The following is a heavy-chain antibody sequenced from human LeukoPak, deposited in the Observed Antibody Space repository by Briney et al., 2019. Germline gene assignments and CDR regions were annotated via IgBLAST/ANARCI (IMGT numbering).Heavy chain of an antibody. J-gene: IGHJ4*02. Sequence: SETLSLTCTVSGGSVSSGSYYWSWIRQPPGKGLEWIGYIYYSGSTNYNPSLKSRVTISVDTSKNQFSLKLSSVTAADTAVYYCAREGDSSGYFDYWGQGTLVTASS. CDR1: GGSVSSGSYY. V-gene: IGHV4-61*01. CDR3: AREGDSSGYFDY. CDR2: IYYSGST. D-gene: IGHD3-22*01.